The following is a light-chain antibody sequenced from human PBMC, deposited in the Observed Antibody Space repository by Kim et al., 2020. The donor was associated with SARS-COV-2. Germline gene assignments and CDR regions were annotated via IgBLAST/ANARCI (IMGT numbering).Light chain of an antibody. CDR3: NSRDSSGNWV. CDR2: GKN. J-gene: IGLJ3*02. Sequence: VALGQTVRITSQGDSLRSYYANWYQQKPGQAPVLVIYGKNNRPSGIPDRFSGSSSGNTASLTITGAQAEDEADYYCNSRDSSGNWVFGGGTQLTVL. CDR1: SLRSYY. V-gene: IGLV3-19*01.